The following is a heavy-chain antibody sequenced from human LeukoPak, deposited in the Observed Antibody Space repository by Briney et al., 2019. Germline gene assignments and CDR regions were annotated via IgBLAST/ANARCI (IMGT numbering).Heavy chain of an antibody. Sequence: SETLSLTCTVSGGSISSSSYYWGWIRQPPGKGLEWIGSIYYSGGTYYNPSLKSRVTISVDTSKNQFSLKLSSVTAADTAVYYCARVRFLEWLRWFDPWGQGTLVTVSS. CDR1: GGSISSSSYY. CDR2: IYYSGGT. CDR3: ARVRFLEWLRWFDP. V-gene: IGHV4-39*01. J-gene: IGHJ5*02. D-gene: IGHD3-3*01.